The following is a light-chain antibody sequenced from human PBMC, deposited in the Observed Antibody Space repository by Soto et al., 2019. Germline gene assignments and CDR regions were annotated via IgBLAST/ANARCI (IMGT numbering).Light chain of an antibody. J-gene: IGKJ2*01. Sequence: EIVMTQSPATLSVSPGERVTLSCRASQSVNSNLAWYQQKPGQAPRLLIYGASTRATGIPARFSGSGSWTEFTLTISGRQSEDFAAYDCQQYNHWPGTFGQGTQLEIK. CDR2: GAS. V-gene: IGKV3-15*01. CDR3: QQYNHWPGT. CDR1: QSVNSN.